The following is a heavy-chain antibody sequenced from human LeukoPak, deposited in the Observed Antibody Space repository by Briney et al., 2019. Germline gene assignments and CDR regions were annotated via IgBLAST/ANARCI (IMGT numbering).Heavy chain of an antibody. D-gene: IGHD3-22*01. CDR2: IKQDGSEK. J-gene: IGHJ4*02. CDR1: GFTFSNYW. Sequence: GGSLRLSCAASGFTFSNYWMSWVRQAPGKGLEWVANIKQDGSEKYYVGSVKGRFTISRDNAKNSLYLQMNSLRAEDTAVYYCARWTREYYDSSGYSYWGQGILVTVSS. V-gene: IGHV3-7*01. CDR3: ARWTREYYDSSGYSY.